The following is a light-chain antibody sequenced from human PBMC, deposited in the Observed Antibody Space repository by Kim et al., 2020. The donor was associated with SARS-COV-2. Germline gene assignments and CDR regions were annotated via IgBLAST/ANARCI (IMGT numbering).Light chain of an antibody. CDR2: DAS. CDR1: QSVSSY. Sequence: EIVLTQSPATLSLSPGERATLSCRASQSVSSYLAWYQQKPGQAPRLLIYDASNRATGIPARFSGSGSGTDFTLTISSLEPEDFAVYYCQKRSNWATFGGGTKVDIK. V-gene: IGKV3-11*01. CDR3: QKRSNWAT. J-gene: IGKJ4*01.